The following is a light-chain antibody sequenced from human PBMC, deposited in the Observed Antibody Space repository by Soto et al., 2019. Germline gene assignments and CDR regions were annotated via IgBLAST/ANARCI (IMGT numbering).Light chain of an antibody. J-gene: IGKJ3*01. Sequence: EIVMTQSPATLSVSPGERATLSCRASQSVSSSLAWYQQKPGQAPRRLIYGASTRATGIPARFSGSGSGTEFTLTISSLQSEDFAVYYCQQYNNWPLFTFGPGTKVDIK. CDR3: QQYNNWPLFT. CDR1: QSVSSS. CDR2: GAS. V-gene: IGKV3-15*01.